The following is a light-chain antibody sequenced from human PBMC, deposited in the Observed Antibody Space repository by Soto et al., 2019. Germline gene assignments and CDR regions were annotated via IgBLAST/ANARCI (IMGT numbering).Light chain of an antibody. J-gene: IGLJ1*01. V-gene: IGLV2-14*01. Sequence: QSLLTQPASVSGSPGQSITISCTGTSSEVGGYNYVSWYQQHPGKAPKLMIYDVGNRPSGVSNRFSGSKSGNTASLTISGLQAEDEADYYCSSYTSSSTLVFGTGTKVTV. CDR3: SSYTSSSTLV. CDR1: SSEVGGYNY. CDR2: DVG.